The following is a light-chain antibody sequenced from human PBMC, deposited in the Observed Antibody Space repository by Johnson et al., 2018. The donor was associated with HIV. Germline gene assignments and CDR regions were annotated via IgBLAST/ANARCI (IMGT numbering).Light chain of an antibody. Sequence: QSVLTQPPSVSAAPGQKVTISCSGSSSNIGNNYVSWYQQLPRGAPKLLIYENNKRPSGIPDRFSGSKSVTSATLGITGLQTGDEADYYCGTWDSSLSAYVFGTGTKVTAL. J-gene: IGLJ1*01. V-gene: IGLV1-51*02. CDR1: SSNIGNNY. CDR2: ENN. CDR3: GTWDSSLSAYV.